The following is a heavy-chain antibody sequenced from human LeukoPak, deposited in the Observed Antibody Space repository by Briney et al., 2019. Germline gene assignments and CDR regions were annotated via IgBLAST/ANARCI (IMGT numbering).Heavy chain of an antibody. CDR1: GFTFSSYA. Sequence: GGPLRLSCAASGFTFSSYAMHWVRQAPGKGLEWVAVISYDGSNKYYADSVKGRFTISRDNSKNTLYLQMNSLRAEDTAVYYCARVEVVAARRPDWFDPWGQGTLVTVSS. CDR2: ISYDGSNK. V-gene: IGHV3-30-3*01. J-gene: IGHJ5*02. D-gene: IGHD2-15*01. CDR3: ARVEVVAARRPDWFDP.